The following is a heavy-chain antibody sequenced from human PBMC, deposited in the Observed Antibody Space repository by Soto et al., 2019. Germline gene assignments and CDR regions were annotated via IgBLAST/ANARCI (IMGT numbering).Heavy chain of an antibody. Sequence: SETLSLTCTVSGGSISSYYWSWIRQPPGKGLEWIGYIYYSGSTNYNPPPKSRVTISVDTSKNQFSLKLSSVTAADTAVYYCARTRGYSGLLDPWGQGTLVTVSS. J-gene: IGHJ5*02. V-gene: IGHV4-59*01. CDR3: ARTRGYSGLLDP. CDR2: IYYSGST. D-gene: IGHD5-12*01. CDR1: GGSISSYY.